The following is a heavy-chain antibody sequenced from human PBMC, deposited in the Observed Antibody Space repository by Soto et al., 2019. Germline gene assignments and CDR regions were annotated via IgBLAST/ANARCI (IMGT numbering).Heavy chain of an antibody. Sequence: PSETLSLTCTVSDASINSGGYYWSWIRQHPGKGLEWIGFIYYSGTTYYNPSLKSRVTTSVDTSKNQFSLRLSSVTAADTAVYYCARGLIVMLAGIEERINSHFDSWGQGTLVTVSS. D-gene: IGHD2-21*02. V-gene: IGHV4-31*03. CDR3: ARGLIVMLAGIEERINSHFDS. CDR1: DASINSGGYY. CDR2: IYYSGTT. J-gene: IGHJ4*02.